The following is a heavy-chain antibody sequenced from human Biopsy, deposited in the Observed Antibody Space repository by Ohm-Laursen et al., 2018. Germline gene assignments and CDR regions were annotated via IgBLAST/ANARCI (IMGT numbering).Heavy chain of an antibody. CDR1: GFSFDNHV. V-gene: IGHV3-9*01. CDR3: AKDRYPSSWHYYYGMDV. Sequence: SLRLSCTASGFSFDNHVMRWVRQAPGKGLEWVSGISWNSDSIGYADSVKGRFTISRDNAKNSLYLQMNSLRSEDTALYYCAKDRYPSSWHYYYGMDVWGQGTTVTVSS. CDR2: ISWNSDSI. J-gene: IGHJ6*02. D-gene: IGHD6-13*01.